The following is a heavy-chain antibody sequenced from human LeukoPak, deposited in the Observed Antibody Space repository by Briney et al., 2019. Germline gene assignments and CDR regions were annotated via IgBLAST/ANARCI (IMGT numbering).Heavy chain of an antibody. D-gene: IGHD6-19*01. CDR1: GFTFSGSA. CDR3: TRLGSGWSYYFDY. J-gene: IGHJ4*02. CDR2: IRSKANSYAT. V-gene: IGHV3-73*01. Sequence: GGPLRLSCAASGFTFSGSAMHWVRQASGKGLEWVGRIRSKANSYATAYAASVKGRFTISRDDSKNTAYLQMNSLKTEDTAVYYCTRLGSGWSYYFDYWGQGTLVTVSS.